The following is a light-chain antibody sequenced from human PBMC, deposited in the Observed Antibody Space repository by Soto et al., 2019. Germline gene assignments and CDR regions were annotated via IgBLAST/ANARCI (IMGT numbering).Light chain of an antibody. J-gene: IGKJ3*01. Sequence: EILSTHSQGTLSLSPGERATLSCSASQSVSNNYLAWYQQKPGQAPRLLIYGASNRATGIPDRFSGSGSGTDFTLTTSRLEPEDFAVYYCQQSGRPGPLGPGAKLDIK. CDR2: GAS. CDR1: QSVSNNY. V-gene: IGKV3-20*01. CDR3: QQSGRPGP.